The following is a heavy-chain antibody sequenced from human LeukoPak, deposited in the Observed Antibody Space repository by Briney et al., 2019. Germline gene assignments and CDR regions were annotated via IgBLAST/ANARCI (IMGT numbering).Heavy chain of an antibody. J-gene: IGHJ6*02. CDR1: GCSFTSYW. V-gene: IGHV5-51*01. Sequence: GESLKISCKGSGCSFTSYWIGWVRQMPGKGLEWMGIIYPGDSDTRYSPSFQGQVTISADKSISTAYLQWSSLKASDTAMYYCARQSSYCSSTSCYSYGMDVWGQGTTVTVSS. CDR2: IYPGDSDT. D-gene: IGHD2-2*01. CDR3: ARQSSYCSSTSCYSYGMDV.